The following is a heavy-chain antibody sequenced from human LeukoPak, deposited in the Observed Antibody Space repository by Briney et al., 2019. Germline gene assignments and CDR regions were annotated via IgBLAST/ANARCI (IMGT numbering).Heavy chain of an antibody. D-gene: IGHD2-15*01. CDR3: AKEAYGGSRYFDY. CDR2: ISYDGSNK. J-gene: IGHJ4*02. V-gene: IGHV3-30*18. CDR1: GFTFSSYG. Sequence: GGSLRLSCAASGFTFSSYGMHWVRQAPGKGLEWVAVISYDGSNKYYADSVKGRSTISRDNSKNTLYLQMNSLRAEDTAVYYCAKEAYGGSRYFDYWGQGTLVTVSS.